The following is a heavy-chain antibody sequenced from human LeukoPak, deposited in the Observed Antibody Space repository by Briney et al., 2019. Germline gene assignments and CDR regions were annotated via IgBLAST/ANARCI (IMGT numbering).Heavy chain of an antibody. V-gene: IGHV3-9*01. CDR1: GFTFDDYA. J-gene: IGHJ1*01. Sequence: GGSLRLSCAASGFTFDDYAMHWVRQAPGKGLEWVSGISWNSGSIGYADSVKGRFTISRDNAKNSLYLQMNSLRAEDTALYYCAKDIVYDSSGPGYFLHWGQGTLVTVSS. CDR2: ISWNSGSI. CDR3: AKDIVYDSSGPGYFLH. D-gene: IGHD3-22*01.